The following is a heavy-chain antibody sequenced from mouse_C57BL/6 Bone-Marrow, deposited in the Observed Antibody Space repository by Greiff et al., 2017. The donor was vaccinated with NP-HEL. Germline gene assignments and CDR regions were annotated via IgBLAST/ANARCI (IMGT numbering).Heavy chain of an antibody. Sequence: QVQLQQPGAELVKPGASVKVSCKASGYTFTSYWMHWVKQRPGQGLEWMGRIHPSDSDNNYNQKFKGKATLTVDKTSRAAYMQISSLTSEDSAVYYCAPGIRYLAYWGQGTLVTVSA. CDR1: GYTFTSYW. CDR2: IHPSDSDN. V-gene: IGHV1-74*01. J-gene: IGHJ3*01. CDR3: APGIRYLAY. D-gene: IGHD1-1*01.